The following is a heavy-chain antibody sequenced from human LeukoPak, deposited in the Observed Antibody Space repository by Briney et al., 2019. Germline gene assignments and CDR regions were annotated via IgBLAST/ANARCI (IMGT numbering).Heavy chain of an antibody. J-gene: IGHJ4*02. CDR2: ISSSSSYI. D-gene: IGHD1-26*01. CDR3: ARGGGGSYYHLLDY. Sequence: KSGGSLRLSCAASGFTFSSYSMNWVRQAPGKGLEWVSSISSSSSYIYYADSVKGRFTISRDNAKNSLYLQMNSLRAEDTVVYYCARGGGGSYYHLLDYWGQGTLVTVSS. CDR1: GFTFSSYS. V-gene: IGHV3-21*01.